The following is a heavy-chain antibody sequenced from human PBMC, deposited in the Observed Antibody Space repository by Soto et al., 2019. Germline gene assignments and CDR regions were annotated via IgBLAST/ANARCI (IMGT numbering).Heavy chain of an antibody. D-gene: IGHD3-22*01. V-gene: IGHV3-33*01. CDR2: IWYDGSNK. J-gene: IGHJ3*02. CDR3: AREGEDGGDYYDSSAEAFDI. CDR1: GFTFSSYG. Sequence: GGSLRLSCAASGFTFSSYGMHWVRQAPGKGLEWVAVIWYDGSNKYYADSVKGRFTISRDNSKNTLYLQMNSLRAEDTAVYYCAREGEDGGDYYDSSAEAFDIWGQGTMVTVSS.